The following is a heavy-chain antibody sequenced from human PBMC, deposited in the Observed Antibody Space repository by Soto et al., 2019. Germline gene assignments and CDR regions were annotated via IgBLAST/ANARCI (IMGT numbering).Heavy chain of an antibody. CDR3: ARDIGYCSSTSCQTFDY. Sequence: GSLRLSCAASGFTFSSYWMSWVRQAPGKGLEWVANIKQDGSEKYYVDSVKGRFTISRDNAKNSLYLQMNSLRAEDTAVYYCARDIGYCSSTSCQTFDYWGQGTLVTVSS. J-gene: IGHJ4*02. CDR2: IKQDGSEK. CDR1: GFTFSSYW. V-gene: IGHV3-7*01. D-gene: IGHD2-2*01.